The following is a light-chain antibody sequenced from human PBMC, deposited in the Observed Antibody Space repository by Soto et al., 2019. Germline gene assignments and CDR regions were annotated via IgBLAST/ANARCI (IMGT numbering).Light chain of an antibody. V-gene: IGKV4-1*01. CDR1: TSVLYSSNNKNY. CDR3: QQYYSTPRT. Sequence: DIVRSQYPYSMAVSHGERATINCKSSTSVLYSSNNKNYLAWYQQKPGHPPKLLIYWASTRESGVPDRFSGSGSGTDFTLTISSLQAEDVAVYYCQQYYSTPRTFGQGTKVDI. CDR2: WAS. J-gene: IGKJ1*01.